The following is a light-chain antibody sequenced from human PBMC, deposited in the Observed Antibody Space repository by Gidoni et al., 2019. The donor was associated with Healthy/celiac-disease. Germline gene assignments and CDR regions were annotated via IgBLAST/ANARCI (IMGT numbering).Light chain of an antibody. CDR3: QQYNNWPQT. CDR1: QSVSSN. CDR2: GAS. V-gene: IGKV3-15*01. J-gene: IGKJ1*01. Sequence: EIVMTQSPATLSVSPGERATLSCRASQSVSSNLAWYPQKPGQAPRLLIYGASTRATGIPARFSGSGSGTEFTLTISSLQSADFAVYYCQQYNNWPQTFGQGTKVEIK.